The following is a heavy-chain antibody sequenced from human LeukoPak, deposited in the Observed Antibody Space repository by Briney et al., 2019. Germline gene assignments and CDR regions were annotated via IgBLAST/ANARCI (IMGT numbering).Heavy chain of an antibody. Sequence: TLSLTCTVSGGSISSGSYYWSWIRQPAGKGLEWIGRIYTSGSTNYNPSLKSRVTISVDTSKNQFSLKLSSVTAADTAVYYCAIAQGGGSYYDWFDPWGQGTLVTVSS. CDR3: AIAQGGGSYYDWFDP. D-gene: IGHD1-26*01. CDR1: GGSISSGSYY. CDR2: IYTSGST. V-gene: IGHV4-61*02. J-gene: IGHJ5*02.